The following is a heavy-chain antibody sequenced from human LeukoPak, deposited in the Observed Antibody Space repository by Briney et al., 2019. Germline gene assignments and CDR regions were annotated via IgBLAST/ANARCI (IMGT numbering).Heavy chain of an antibody. CDR3: AKDVAVDTAMAASYFDY. Sequence: GGSLRLSCAASGFTFSSYAMSWVRQAPGKGLEWVSAISGSGGSTYYADSVKGRFTISRDNAKNSLYLQMNSLRAEDTALYYCAKDVAVDTAMAASYFDYWGQGTLVTVSS. D-gene: IGHD5-18*01. V-gene: IGHV3-23*01. CDR1: GFTFSSYA. CDR2: ISGSGGST. J-gene: IGHJ4*02.